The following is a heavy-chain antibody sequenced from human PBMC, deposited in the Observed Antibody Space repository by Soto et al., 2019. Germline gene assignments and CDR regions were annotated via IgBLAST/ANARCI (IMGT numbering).Heavy chain of an antibody. J-gene: IGHJ6*03. CDR2: IYYSGNT. Sequence: QLQPQESGPGLVKPSETLSLTCTVSGGSVSSGSYYWGWIRQPPGKGLEWIGSIYYSGNTYYNPSLKSRVTISVDTSKNQFSLKLSSVTAADTAVYYCARHVGGYYYYMDVWGKGTTVTVSS. V-gene: IGHV4-39*01. CDR1: GGSVSSGSYY. D-gene: IGHD2-15*01. CDR3: ARHVGGYYYYMDV.